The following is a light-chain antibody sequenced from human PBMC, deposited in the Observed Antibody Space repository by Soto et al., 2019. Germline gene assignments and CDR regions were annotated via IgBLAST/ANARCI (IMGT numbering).Light chain of an antibody. J-gene: IGLJ3*02. V-gene: IGLV1-44*01. Sequence: QSVLTQPPSASGTPGQWVTISCSGSGSNIGTNTVTWYQQLPGAAPRLLIYSDNQRPSGVPARFSCSKSGTSASLAISGLQAEAEADYYCAAWDVSFVVFGGGTKLTVL. CDR2: SDN. CDR1: GSNIGTNT. CDR3: AAWDVSFVV.